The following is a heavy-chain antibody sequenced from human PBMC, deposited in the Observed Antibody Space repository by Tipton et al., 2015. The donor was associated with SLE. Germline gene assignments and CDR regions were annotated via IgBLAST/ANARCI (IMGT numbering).Heavy chain of an antibody. CDR3: ARLRGSPGGYMDV. V-gene: IGHV4-59*01. J-gene: IGHJ6*03. Sequence: TLSLTCTVSGGSISSYYWSWIRQPPGKGQEWIGRIYYSGSTYYNPSLKSRVTISVDTSKNQFSLKLSSVTAADTAVYYCARLRGSPGGYMDVWGKGTTVTVSS. CDR2: IYYSGST. D-gene: IGHD3-10*01. CDR1: GGSISSYY.